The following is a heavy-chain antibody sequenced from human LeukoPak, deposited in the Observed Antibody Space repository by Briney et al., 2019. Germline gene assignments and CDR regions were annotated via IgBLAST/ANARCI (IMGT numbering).Heavy chain of an antibody. CDR1: GYTFTSYA. D-gene: IGHD3-10*01. J-gene: IGHJ6*02. V-gene: IGHV1-3*01. CDR2: INAGNGNT. CDR3: ASFDPVRGPYYYGMDV. Sequence: GASVKVSCKASGYTFTSYAMHWVRQASGQRLEWMGWINAGNGNTKYSQKFQGRVTITRDTSASTAYMELSSLRSEDTAVYYCASFDPVRGPYYYGMDVWGQGTTVTVSS.